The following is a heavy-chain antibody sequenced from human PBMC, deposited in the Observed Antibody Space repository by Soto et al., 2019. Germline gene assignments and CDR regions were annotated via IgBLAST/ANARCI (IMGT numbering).Heavy chain of an antibody. Sequence: QLQLQESGPGLVKPSETLSLTCTVSGGSISRSSYYWGWIRQPPGKGLEWIGSIYYSGSTYYNPSLXSXVXIXXDTSKTQFSLKLSSVTAADTAVYYCARHDWNGVDYWGQGTLVTVSS. CDR2: IYYSGST. CDR3: ARHDWNGVDY. D-gene: IGHD1-1*01. V-gene: IGHV4-39*01. J-gene: IGHJ4*02. CDR1: GGSISRSSYY.